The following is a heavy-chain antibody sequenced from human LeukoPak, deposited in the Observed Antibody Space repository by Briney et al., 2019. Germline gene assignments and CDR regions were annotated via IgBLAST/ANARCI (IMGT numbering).Heavy chain of an antibody. J-gene: IGHJ3*02. D-gene: IGHD2-2*01. Sequence: SGTLSLTCAVSGGSISSSNWWSWVRQPPGKGLEWIGEIYHSGSTNYNPSLKSRVTISVDRSKNQFSLKLSSVTAADTAVYYCARRASNSLIVVVPAAKTARAFDIWGQGTMVTVSS. CDR1: GGSISSSNW. CDR2: IYHSGST. V-gene: IGHV4-4*02. CDR3: ARRASNSLIVVVPAAKTARAFDI.